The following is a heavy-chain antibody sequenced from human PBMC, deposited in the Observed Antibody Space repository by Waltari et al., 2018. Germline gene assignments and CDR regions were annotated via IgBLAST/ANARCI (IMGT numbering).Heavy chain of an antibody. CDR3: AQTLLLSIHALDV. CDR1: GGLIRGFS. D-gene: IGHD1-26*01. V-gene: IGHV4-34*01. J-gene: IGHJ6*02. Sequence: HLQQWGAGVLKPSETLSLTCAVYGGLIRGFSWSWIRQSPGRGLEWIVEINHKGDTTYNPSLSGRVTISIDTSRSQVSLQVPSVTAADTAVYYCAQTLLLSIHALDVWGQGTTVIISS. CDR2: INHKGDT.